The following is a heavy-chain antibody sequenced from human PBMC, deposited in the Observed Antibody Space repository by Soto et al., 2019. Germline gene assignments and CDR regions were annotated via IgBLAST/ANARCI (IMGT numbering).Heavy chain of an antibody. V-gene: IGHV4-30-4*01. J-gene: IGHJ4*02. CDR2: IYHSGST. Sequence: QVQLRESGPGLVKPSQTLALTCTVSGGSISSGDYYWSWIRQSPGKGPEYIGYIYHSGSTYYNPYLESRVSMSVDTSQNQFSLMLTSVTAADTAVYYCVREEGRYCRDSVCSLFDYWGQGTLVSVSA. CDR3: VREEGRYCRDSVCSLFDY. CDR1: GGSISSGDYY. D-gene: IGHD2-15*01.